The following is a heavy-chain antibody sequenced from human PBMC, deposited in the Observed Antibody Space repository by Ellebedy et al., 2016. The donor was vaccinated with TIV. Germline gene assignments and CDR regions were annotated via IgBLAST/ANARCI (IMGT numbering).Heavy chain of an antibody. D-gene: IGHD3-10*01. CDR1: GGSISSGGYY. Sequence: SETLSLXXTVSGGSISSGGYYWSWIRQHPGKGLEWIGYIYYSGSTYYNPSLKSRVTISVDTSKNQFSLKLSSVTAADTAVYYCARSQYYGSASFDPWGQGTLVTVSS. J-gene: IGHJ5*02. CDR3: ARSQYYGSASFDP. CDR2: IYYSGST. V-gene: IGHV4-31*03.